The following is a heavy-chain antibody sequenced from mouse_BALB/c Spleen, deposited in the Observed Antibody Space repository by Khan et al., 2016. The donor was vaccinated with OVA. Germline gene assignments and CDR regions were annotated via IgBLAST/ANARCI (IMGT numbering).Heavy chain of an antibody. CDR2: IRSAGKT. V-gene: IGHV2-2*01. CDR3: ARNSYMYDFTY. Sequence: VQLQESGPGLVRPSQTLSITCTVSGFSLTTYGVHWVRQSPGKGLEWPGVIRSAGKTDYNAAFISRLSITKDNSKSQVFFKMNSLQADDTAMYYCARNSYMYDFTYWGQGTLVTVSA. J-gene: IGHJ3*01. CDR1: GFSLTTYG. D-gene: IGHD2-14*01.